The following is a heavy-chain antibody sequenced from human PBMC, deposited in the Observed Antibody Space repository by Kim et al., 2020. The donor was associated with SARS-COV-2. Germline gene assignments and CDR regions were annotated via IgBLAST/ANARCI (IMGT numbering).Heavy chain of an antibody. J-gene: IGHJ3*02. CDR3: ARGRAFDI. Sequence: GGSLRLSCVVSGFTLSSHWMHWVRQVPGKGLAWVSRLSTDGSSTAYADSVKGRFSISRDNAKNTLYLQMNSLRAEDTAVYYCARGRAFDIGGEGAMFTV. V-gene: IGHV3-74*01. CDR1: GFTLSSHW. D-gene: IGHD3-10*01. CDR2: LSTDGSST.